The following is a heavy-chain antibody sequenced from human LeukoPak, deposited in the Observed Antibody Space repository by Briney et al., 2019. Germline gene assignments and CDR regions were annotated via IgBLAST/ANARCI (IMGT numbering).Heavy chain of an antibody. CDR2: ISSSGSTI. V-gene: IGHV3-48*03. Sequence: PGGSLRLSCAASGFTVSSYEMNWVRQAPGKGLEWVSYISSSGSTIYYADSVEGRFTISRDNAKNSLYLQMNSLRAEDTAVYYCARDHGLFYGMDVWGKGTTVTVSS. CDR3: ARDHGLFYGMDV. CDR1: GFTVSSYE. J-gene: IGHJ6*04. D-gene: IGHD2-15*01.